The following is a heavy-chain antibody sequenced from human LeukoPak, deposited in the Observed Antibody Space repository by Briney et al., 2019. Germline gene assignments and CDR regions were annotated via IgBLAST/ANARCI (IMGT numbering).Heavy chain of an antibody. V-gene: IGHV1-18*01. CDR2: ISAYNGNT. CDR3: VRDRKEYYDFWSGYYHYYYYYMDV. J-gene: IGHJ6*03. D-gene: IGHD3-3*01. Sequence: GASVKVSCKASGYTFTSYGISWVRQAPGQGLEWMGWISAYNGNTNYAQKLQGRVTMTTDTSTSTAYMELRSLRSDDTAVYYCVRDRKEYYDFWSGYYHYYYYYMDVWGKGTTVTVSS. CDR1: GYTFTSYG.